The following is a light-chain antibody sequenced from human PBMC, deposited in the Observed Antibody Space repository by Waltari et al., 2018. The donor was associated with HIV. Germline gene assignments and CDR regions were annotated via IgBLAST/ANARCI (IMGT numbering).Light chain of an antibody. J-gene: IGKJ1*01. CDR2: AAS. Sequence: IQLSQSSSFPSFSVGARVAMTCRASQGISKYLAWYQQKPGRAPKLLIYAASSLQSGVPSRFSGSGSGTEFTLTISSLQPEDFATYYCLQLKNYPRTFGQGTKVEVK. CDR1: QGISKY. V-gene: IGKV1-9*01. CDR3: LQLKNYPRT.